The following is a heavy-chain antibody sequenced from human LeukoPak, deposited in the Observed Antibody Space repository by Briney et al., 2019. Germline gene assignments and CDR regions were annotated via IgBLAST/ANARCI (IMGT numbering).Heavy chain of an antibody. Sequence: SETLSLTCTVSGGSISSYYWSWIRQPPGKGPEWIGSIYYSGSTNYNPSLKSRVTISLDTSKNQFSLKLTSVTAADTAVYYCASVRGYSSGWYASGFDPWGQGTLVTVSS. V-gene: IGHV4-59*12. D-gene: IGHD6-19*01. CDR1: GGSISSYY. CDR2: IYYSGST. J-gene: IGHJ5*02. CDR3: ASVRGYSSGWYASGFDP.